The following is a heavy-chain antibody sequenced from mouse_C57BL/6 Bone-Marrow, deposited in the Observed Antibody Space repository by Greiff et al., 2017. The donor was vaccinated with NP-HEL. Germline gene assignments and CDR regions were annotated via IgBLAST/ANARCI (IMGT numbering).Heavy chain of an antibody. Sequence: EVQLQESGPGLVKPSQSLSLTCSVTGYSITSGYYWNWIRQFPGNKLEWMGYISYDGSNNYNPSLKNRISITRDTSKNQFFLKLNSVTTEDTATYYCARVYYGYGGAMDYWGQGTSVTVSS. CDR3: ARVYYGYGGAMDY. CDR2: ISYDGSN. CDR1: GYSITSGYY. D-gene: IGHD2-2*01. V-gene: IGHV3-6*01. J-gene: IGHJ4*01.